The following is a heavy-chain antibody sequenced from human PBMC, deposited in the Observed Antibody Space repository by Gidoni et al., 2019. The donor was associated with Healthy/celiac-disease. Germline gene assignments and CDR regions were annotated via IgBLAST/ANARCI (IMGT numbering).Heavy chain of an antibody. V-gene: IGHV3-23*01. CDR1: GCTFSAHA. CDR2: IRGSGGVT. CDR3: AKDSEGSSIAAPYGIDV. Sequence: EVQLLESGGGVVQPGGSLRLSCAASGCTFSAHALSWVRQAPGKWLELFSFIRGSGGVTYYADSVKGRFTISRDNSKNTMYLQMNSLRAEDPAVYYCAKDSEGSSIAAPYGIDVWGHGTTVTVSS. J-gene: IGHJ6*02. D-gene: IGHD6-13*01.